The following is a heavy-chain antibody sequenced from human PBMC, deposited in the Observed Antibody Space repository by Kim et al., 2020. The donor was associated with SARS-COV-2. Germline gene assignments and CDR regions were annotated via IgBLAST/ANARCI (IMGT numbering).Heavy chain of an antibody. CDR3: ARDIGICYDMDV. V-gene: IGHV1-69*01. Sequence: YAQKFQGGVTITADESTSTAYMELSSLRSGDTAVYYCARDIGICYDMDVWGKGTTVTDSS. D-gene: IGHD1-20*01. J-gene: IGHJ6*03.